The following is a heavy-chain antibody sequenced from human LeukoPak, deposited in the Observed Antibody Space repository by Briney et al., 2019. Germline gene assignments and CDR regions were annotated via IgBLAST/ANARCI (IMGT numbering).Heavy chain of an antibody. CDR2: ISYDGNNK. Sequence: GGSLRLSCAASGLTFSSCGMNWVRQAPGKGLEWVAIISYDGNNKYYADSVKGRFTISRDNSRNTLYLQMNSLRAEDTAVYYCAKYGPDHLANCGGDCGKNYYYGMHVWGQGTTVTVSS. V-gene: IGHV3-30*18. J-gene: IGHJ6*02. D-gene: IGHD2-21*02. CDR3: AKYGPDHLANCGGDCGKNYYYGMHV. CDR1: GLTFSSCG.